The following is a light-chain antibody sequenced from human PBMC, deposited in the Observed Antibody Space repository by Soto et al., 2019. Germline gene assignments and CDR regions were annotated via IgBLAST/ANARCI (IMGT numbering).Light chain of an antibody. J-gene: IGKJ1*01. CDR3: QQYNGWPWT. V-gene: IGKV3-15*01. Sequence: ENVLAQSPATLSVSPGARVTLSCRATQTIGNKLAWYLQRPGQAPRLLMYGASTRATDIPARFSGSGSGTEVSLTITSLKPEDFEVYDCQQYNGWPWTFGQGTKVEIK. CDR1: QTIGNK. CDR2: GAS.